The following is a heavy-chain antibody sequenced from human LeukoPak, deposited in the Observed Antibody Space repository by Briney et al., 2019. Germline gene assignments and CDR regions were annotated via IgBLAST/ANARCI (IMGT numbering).Heavy chain of an antibody. V-gene: IGHV3-30*03. CDR1: GFTLSSYG. Sequence: PGGSLRLSCAASGFTLSSYGMHWVRQAPGKGLEWVAVISYDGSNKYYADSVKGRFTISRDNSKNTLYLQMNSLRAEDTAVYYCARDKWGIRGSDYWGQGTLVTVSS. D-gene: IGHD3-16*01. CDR3: ARDKWGIRGSDY. CDR2: ISYDGSNK. J-gene: IGHJ4*02.